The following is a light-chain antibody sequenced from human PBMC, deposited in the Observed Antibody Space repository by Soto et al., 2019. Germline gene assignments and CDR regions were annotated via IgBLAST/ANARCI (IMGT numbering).Light chain of an antibody. CDR1: QTVTSY. CDR3: QQSYRFPKT. V-gene: IGKV1-39*01. CDR2: AAS. Sequence: DVQMTQSPSSLSASVGDSLTLTCRASQTVTSYLNWYQQKPGKAPKLLIYAASTLQSGVPSRFRGSGSGTEFTLTIISLQHEDFATYYCQQSYRFPKTFGPGTKVDIK. J-gene: IGKJ1*01.